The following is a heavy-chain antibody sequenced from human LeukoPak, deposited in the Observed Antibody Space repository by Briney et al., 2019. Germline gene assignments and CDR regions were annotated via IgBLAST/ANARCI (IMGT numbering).Heavy chain of an antibody. V-gene: IGHV4-39*01. D-gene: IGHD4-23*01. CDR1: GGSISSSSYY. Sequence: SETLSLTCTVSGGSISSSSYYWGWIRQPPGKGLEWIGSIYYSGSTYYNPSLKSRVTISVDTSKNQFSLKLSSVTAADTAVYYCARGYGGNSTPLYYYYYYYMDVWGKGTTVTISS. CDR2: IYYSGST. J-gene: IGHJ6*03. CDR3: ARGYGGNSTPLYYYYYYYMDV.